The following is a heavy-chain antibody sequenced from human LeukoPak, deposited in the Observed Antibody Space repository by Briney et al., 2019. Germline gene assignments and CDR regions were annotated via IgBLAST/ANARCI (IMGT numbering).Heavy chain of an antibody. CDR1: GYTFTSYD. V-gene: IGHV1-8*01. Sequence: ASVKVSCKASGYTFTSYDINWVRQATGQGLEWMGLMNPNSGNTGYAQKFQGRVTMTRNISISTAYMELSSLRSEDTAVYYCARVQRVTFPLKYYFDYWGQGTLVTVSS. J-gene: IGHJ4*02. D-gene: IGHD3-10*01. CDR3: ARVQRVTFPLKYYFDY. CDR2: MNPNSGNT.